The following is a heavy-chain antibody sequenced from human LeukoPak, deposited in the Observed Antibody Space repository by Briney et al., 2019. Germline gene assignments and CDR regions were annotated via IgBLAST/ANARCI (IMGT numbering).Heavy chain of an antibody. D-gene: IGHD3-9*01. CDR1: GFTFRNYA. Sequence: GGSLRLSCAASGFTFRNYAMSWVRQAPGKGLEWVSAVSGREDSTYCADSVKGRFTISRDNSKNTLYLQMNSLRAEDTAVYYCAKWGDYDILTGYYDSDYWGQGTLVTVSS. CDR3: AKWGDYDILTGYYDSDY. CDR2: VSGREDST. V-gene: IGHV3-23*01. J-gene: IGHJ4*02.